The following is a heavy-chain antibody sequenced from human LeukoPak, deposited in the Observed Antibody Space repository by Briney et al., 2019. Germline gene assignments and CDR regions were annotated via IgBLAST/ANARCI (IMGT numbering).Heavy chain of an antibody. CDR3: AKDQDSSGYYLDV. Sequence: GGSLRLSCAASGFTFSSYAMSWVRQAPGKGLEWVSTISGRGGSTYYADSVKGRFTISRDNSKNTLYLQMNSLRAEDTAVYYCAKDQDSSGYYLDVWGKGTTVTVSS. CDR1: GFTFSSYA. D-gene: IGHD3-22*01. CDR2: ISGRGGST. J-gene: IGHJ6*04. V-gene: IGHV3-23*01.